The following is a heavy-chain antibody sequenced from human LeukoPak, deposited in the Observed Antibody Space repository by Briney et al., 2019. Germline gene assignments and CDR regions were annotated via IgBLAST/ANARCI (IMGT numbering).Heavy chain of an antibody. D-gene: IGHD4-17*01. V-gene: IGHV1-18*01. CDR3: AKRGAYYGDYVDY. J-gene: IGHJ4*02. CDR1: GYTFTTYG. CDR2: ISGYNDNT. Sequence: ASVKVSCKASGYTFTTYGISWVRQAPGQGLEWMGWISGYNDNTNYAQKFQGRVTMTTDTSTSTAYMELRSLRSDDTAVYYCAKRGAYYGDYVDYWGQGTLVTVSS.